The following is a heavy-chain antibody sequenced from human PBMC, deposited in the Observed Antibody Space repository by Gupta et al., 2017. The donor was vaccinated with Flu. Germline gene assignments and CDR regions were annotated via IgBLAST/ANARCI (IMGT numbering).Heavy chain of an antibody. CDR1: GFTFSSYS. V-gene: IGHV3-21*01. Sequence: EVQLVESGGGLVKPGGSLRLSCAASGFTFSSYSMNWVRQAPGKGLEWVSSISSSSSYIYYEDSVKGRFTIARDNAKNSLYLQMNSLRAEDTAVYYCGRDTGGYYDSSGYYRSYYYYGMDVWGQGNTVTVSS. J-gene: IGHJ6*02. D-gene: IGHD3-22*01. CDR2: ISSSSSYI. CDR3: GRDTGGYYDSSGYYRSYYYYGMDV.